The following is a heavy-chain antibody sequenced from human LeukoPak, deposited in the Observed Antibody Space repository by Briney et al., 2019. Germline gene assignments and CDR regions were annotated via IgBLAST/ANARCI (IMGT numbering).Heavy chain of an antibody. CDR3: ARGPYGSGYYFDY. CDR2: IYYSGST. D-gene: IGHD3-10*01. J-gene: IGHJ4*02. Sequence: SETLSLPFPVSGGSISSYYWSWIRPPPGKGLEWIGYIYYSGSTNYNPSLKSRVTISVDTSKNQFSLKLSSVTAADTAVYYCARGPYGSGYYFDYWGQGTLVTVSS. V-gene: IGHV4-59*01. CDR1: GGSISSYY.